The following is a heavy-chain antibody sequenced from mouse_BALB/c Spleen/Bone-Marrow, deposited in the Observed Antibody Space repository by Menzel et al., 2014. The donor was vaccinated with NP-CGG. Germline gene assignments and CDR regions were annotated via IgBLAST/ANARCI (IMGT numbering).Heavy chain of an antibody. CDR1: GYTFTSYW. Sequence: VQLQESGAELAKPGASVKMSCKASGYTFTSYWMHWVKQRPGQGLEWIGYINPSTGYTEYNQKFKGKATLTADKSSSTAYMQLSSLTSEDSAGYYCAREYYGSSGYFDVWGAGTTVTVSS. D-gene: IGHD1-1*01. CDR2: INPSTGYT. CDR3: AREYYGSSGYFDV. V-gene: IGHV1-7*01. J-gene: IGHJ1*01.